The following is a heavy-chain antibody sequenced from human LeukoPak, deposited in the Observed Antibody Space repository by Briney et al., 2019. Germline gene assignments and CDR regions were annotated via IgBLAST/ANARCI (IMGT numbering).Heavy chain of an antibody. CDR3: ARGTRAAILYFDY. V-gene: IGHV4-61*02. J-gene: IGHJ4*02. D-gene: IGHD2-2*02. Sequence: PSETLSLTCTVSGGSISSGSYYWSWVRQPAGKGLEWIGRIYTSGSTNYNPSLKSRVTISVDTSKNQFSLKLSSVTAADTAVYYCARGTRAAILYFDYWGQGTLVTVSS. CDR2: IYTSGST. CDR1: GGSISSGSYY.